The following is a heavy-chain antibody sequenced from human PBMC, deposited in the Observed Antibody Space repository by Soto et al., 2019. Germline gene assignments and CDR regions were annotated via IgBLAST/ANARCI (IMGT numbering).Heavy chain of an antibody. CDR1: GFTFGDYY. CDR2: IIASGSSI. J-gene: IGHJ4*02. V-gene: IGHV3-11*01. D-gene: IGHD6-6*01. CDR3: ARAASSSSGVIFDS. Sequence: QVHLVESGGNLVEPGGALRLSCAGSGFTFGDYYMSWIRQASWRGLEWISYIIASGSSIYYADSVKGRFVISRDNAKNSLYQHPTRLRAEDTAVYYCARAASSSSGVIFDSWGQGTLVTVSS.